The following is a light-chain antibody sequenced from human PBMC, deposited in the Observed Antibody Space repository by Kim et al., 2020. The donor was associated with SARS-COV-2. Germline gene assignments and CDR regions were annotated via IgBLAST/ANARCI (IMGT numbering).Light chain of an antibody. CDR2: QAS. CDR3: KQYEAYWT. Sequence: DIQMTQSPSTLSAFVGNRVTITCRASQSVNHWLAWYQQKPGEAPKLLIYQASTLASGVPSRFSGSGSGTDFTLTITNLQPDDSAIYYCKQYEAYWTFGPGTKVDIK. J-gene: IGKJ1*01. CDR1: QSVNHW. V-gene: IGKV1-5*03.